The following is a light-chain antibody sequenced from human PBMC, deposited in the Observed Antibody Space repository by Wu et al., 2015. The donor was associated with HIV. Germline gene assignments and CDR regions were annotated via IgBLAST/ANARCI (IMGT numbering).Light chain of an antibody. Sequence: DIQMTQSPSALSASVGDRVTVTCRASQTVGTWLAWYQHKPGKAPKVLIYKASILENGVPSRFSGGGSGTEFTLTINSLQPDDFATYYCQQYKTYSPTFGGGTKVDIK. V-gene: IGKV1-5*03. CDR3: QQYKTYSPT. J-gene: IGKJ4*01. CDR2: KAS. CDR1: QTVGTW.